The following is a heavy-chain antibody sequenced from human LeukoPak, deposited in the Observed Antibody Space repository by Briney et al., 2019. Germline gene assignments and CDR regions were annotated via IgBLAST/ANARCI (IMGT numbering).Heavy chain of an antibody. CDR1: GGSFSGYY. CDR2: VSGSGRNT. D-gene: IGHD1-26*01. CDR3: VKSRRVGANQRGLFDY. Sequence: SSETLSLTCAVYGGSFSGYYWNWVRQAPGKGLEWVSSVSGSGRNTFYPDSVEGRFTISRDNSKNTVYLQMNSLRADDTAVYYCVKSRRVGANQRGLFDYWGQGTLVTVSP. V-gene: IGHV3-23*01. J-gene: IGHJ4*02.